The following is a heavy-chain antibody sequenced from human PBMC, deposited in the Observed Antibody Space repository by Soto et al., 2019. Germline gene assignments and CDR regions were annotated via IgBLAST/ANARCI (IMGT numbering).Heavy chain of an antibody. CDR3: ARGVRGIAD. Sequence: QVQLVESGGGVVQPGTSLKLSCAASGFTFDDFGFHWVRQAPGKGLEWVATLSYDGSHEYYADSVMGRFTISRDNSKITLYLQMNSLRAEDTAVYYCARGVRGIADWGQGTLVTVSS. CDR2: LSYDGSHE. CDR1: GFTFDDFG. D-gene: IGHD3-10*01. V-gene: IGHV3-30*03. J-gene: IGHJ4*02.